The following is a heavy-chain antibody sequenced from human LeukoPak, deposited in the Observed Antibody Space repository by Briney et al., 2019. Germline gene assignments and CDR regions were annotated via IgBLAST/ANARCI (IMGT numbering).Heavy chain of an antibody. Sequence: SETLSLTCTVSGGSISSYYWSWIRQPPGKGLEWIGYIYHSGSTKYNPSLKSRVTISVDTFKSQFSLKLSSVTAADTAVYYCARDGYSGNDGLWGQGTLVTVSS. CDR2: IYHSGST. CDR3: ARDGYSGNDGL. V-gene: IGHV4-59*01. D-gene: IGHD5-12*01. CDR1: GGSISSYY. J-gene: IGHJ4*02.